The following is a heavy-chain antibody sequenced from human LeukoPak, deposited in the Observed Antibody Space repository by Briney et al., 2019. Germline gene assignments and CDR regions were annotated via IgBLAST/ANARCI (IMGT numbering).Heavy chain of an antibody. Sequence: SVKVSCKASGCTFTGYYMHWVRQAPGQGLEWMGWINPNSRGTNYAQKFQGRVTMTRDTSISTAYMELGRLRSDDTAVYYGARNGAAAGIADYWGQGTLVTVSS. V-gene: IGHV1-2*02. CDR3: ARNGAAAGIADY. D-gene: IGHD6-13*01. CDR1: GCTFTGYY. CDR2: INPNSRGT. J-gene: IGHJ4*02.